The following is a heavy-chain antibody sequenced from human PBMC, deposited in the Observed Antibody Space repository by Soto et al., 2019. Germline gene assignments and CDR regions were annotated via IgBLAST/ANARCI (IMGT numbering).Heavy chain of an antibody. CDR2: IYWDDYK. CDR3: AHRRSTMVRGVAKNDY. V-gene: IGHV2-5*02. D-gene: IGHD3-10*01. J-gene: IGHJ4*02. Sequence: QITLKESGPTLVKPTQTLTLTCTFSGFSLSTSGVGVGWIRQPPGKALEWLALIYWDDYKRYSPSLKSRLTITKDTSKNQVVLTMTNMDPVDTATYYCAHRRSTMVRGVAKNDYWGQGTLVTVSS. CDR1: GFSLSTSGVG.